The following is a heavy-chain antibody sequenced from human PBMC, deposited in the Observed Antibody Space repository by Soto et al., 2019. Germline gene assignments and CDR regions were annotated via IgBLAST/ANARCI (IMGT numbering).Heavy chain of an antibody. CDR2: IFYSGSA. V-gene: IGHV4-30-4*01. Sequence: SETLSLTCTVSGDSITSGDYYWSWVRQPPGKGLEWIGYIFYSGSAYYKASLKSRVTISLEMSRNQFSLKLTSVTAADTAVYYSAREEVAVAGSGWFDAWGQGTLVTVSS. CDR3: AREEVAVAGSGWFDA. CDR1: GDSITSGDYY. J-gene: IGHJ5*01. D-gene: IGHD6-19*01.